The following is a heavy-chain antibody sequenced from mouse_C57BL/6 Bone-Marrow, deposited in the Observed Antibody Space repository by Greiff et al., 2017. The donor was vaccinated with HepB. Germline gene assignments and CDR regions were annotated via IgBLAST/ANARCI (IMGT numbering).Heavy chain of an antibody. CDR1: GYTFTSYG. CDR2: IYPRSGNT. Sequence: QVQLKQSGAELARPGASVKLSCKASGYTFTSYGISWVKQRTGQGLEWIGEIYPRSGNTYYNEKFKGKATLTADKSSSTAYMELRSLTSEDSAVYFCARLDYYGSSYGYWYFDVWGTGTTVTVSS. V-gene: IGHV1-81*01. J-gene: IGHJ1*03. CDR3: ARLDYYGSSYGYWYFDV. D-gene: IGHD1-1*01.